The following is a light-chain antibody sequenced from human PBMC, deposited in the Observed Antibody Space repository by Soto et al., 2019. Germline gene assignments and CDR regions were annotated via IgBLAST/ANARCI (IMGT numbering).Light chain of an antibody. CDR1: QSISTN. J-gene: IGKJ2*01. CDR3: RQYNNRPPYT. V-gene: IGKV3-15*01. CDR2: GAS. Sequence: ETVMTQSPATLSVSPGERVTLSCRASQSISTNLAWYQQRPGQAPRLLIYGASRRATDIPPTFSGSGPHMEFTPTISSLQSEACAVYYCRQYNNRPPYTFSQGTQLEIK.